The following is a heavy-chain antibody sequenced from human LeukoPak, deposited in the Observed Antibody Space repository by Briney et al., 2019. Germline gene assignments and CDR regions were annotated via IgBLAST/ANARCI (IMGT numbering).Heavy chain of an antibody. CDR1: GFTFSNYA. Sequence: GGSLRLSCAASGFTFSNYAMNWVRQAPGKGLEWVSAFSGSGGSTYFADSVKGRFTISRDNSKNTLYLQMNSLRAEDTAIYYCAKRSAESSGYFDSWGQGTLVTVSS. J-gene: IGHJ4*02. CDR3: AKRSAESSGYFDS. V-gene: IGHV3-23*01. CDR2: FSGSGGST. D-gene: IGHD6-19*01.